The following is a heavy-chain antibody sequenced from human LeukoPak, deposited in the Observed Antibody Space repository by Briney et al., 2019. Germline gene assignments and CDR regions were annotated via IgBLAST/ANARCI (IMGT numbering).Heavy chain of an antibody. CDR2: IYTSGST. CDR3: ARGKLGYCSSTSCYGGWFDP. Sequence: PSETLSLTCTVSGGSISSYYWSWIRQPAGKGLEWIGRIYTSGSTNYNPSLKSRVTMSVDTSKNRFSLKLSSVTAADTAVYYCARGKLGYCSSTSCYGGWFDPWGQGTLVTVSS. J-gene: IGHJ5*02. CDR1: GGSISSYY. V-gene: IGHV4-4*07. D-gene: IGHD2-2*01.